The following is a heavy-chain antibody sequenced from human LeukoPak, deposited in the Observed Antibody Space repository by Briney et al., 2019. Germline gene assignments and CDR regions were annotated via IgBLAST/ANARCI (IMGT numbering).Heavy chain of an antibody. CDR3: ATHITMIVVAGGWFDP. CDR1: GFTFSSYG. CDR2: IRYDGSNK. J-gene: IGHJ5*02. V-gene: IGHV3-30*02. D-gene: IGHD3-22*01. Sequence: GGSLRLSCAASGFTFSSYGMHWVRQAPGKGLEWVAFIRYDGSNKYYADSVKGRFTISRDNSKNTLYLQMNSLRAEDTAVYYCATHITMIVVAGGWFDPWGQGTLVTVSS.